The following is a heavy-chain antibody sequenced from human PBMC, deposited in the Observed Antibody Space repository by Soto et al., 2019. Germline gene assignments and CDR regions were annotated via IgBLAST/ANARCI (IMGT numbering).Heavy chain of an antibody. V-gene: IGHV3-72*01. CDR1: GVTFSDHY. J-gene: IGHJ4*02. CDR3: TVWGSGNDFGAA. D-gene: IGHD3-10*01. CDR2: SKNKADSYTT. Sequence: EVQLVESGGGLVQPGGCLRVSCAASGVTFSDHYMDWVRQAPGKGLEWVGRSKNKADSYTTEYAASVKGRFTISRDGSKNSLFLQMNSLKTEDTAVYYCTVWGSGNDFGAAWGQVILVTVSS.